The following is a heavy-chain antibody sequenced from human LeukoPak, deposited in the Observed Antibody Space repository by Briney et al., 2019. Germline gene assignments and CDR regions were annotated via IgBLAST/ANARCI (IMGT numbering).Heavy chain of an antibody. Sequence: SETLSLTCTVSGGSISSSSYYWGWIRQPPGKGLEWIGSIYYSGSTYYTPSLKSRVTISVDTSKNQFSLKLSSVTAADTAVYYCARHMRVGPKGLRRPSINWFDPRGQGTLVTVSS. CDR2: IYYSGST. J-gene: IGHJ5*02. CDR3: ARHMRVGPKGLRRPSINWFDP. D-gene: IGHD3-22*01. V-gene: IGHV4-39*01. CDR1: GGSISSSSYY.